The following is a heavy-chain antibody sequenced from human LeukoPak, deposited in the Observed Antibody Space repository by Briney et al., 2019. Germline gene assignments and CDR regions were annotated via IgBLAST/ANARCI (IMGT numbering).Heavy chain of an antibody. J-gene: IGHJ3*02. CDR3: ATVEMATIRQDDAFDI. Sequence: ASVKVSCKVSGYTPTELSMHWARQAPGKGLEWMGGFDPEDGETIYAQKFQGRVTMTEDTSTDTAYMELSSLRSEDTAVYYCATVEMATIRQDDAFDIWGQGTMVTVSS. CDR2: FDPEDGET. D-gene: IGHD5-24*01. CDR1: GYTPTELS. V-gene: IGHV1-24*01.